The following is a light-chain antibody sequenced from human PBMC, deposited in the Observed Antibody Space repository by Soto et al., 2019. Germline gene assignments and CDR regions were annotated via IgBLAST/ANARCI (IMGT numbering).Light chain of an antibody. J-gene: IGLJ7*01. CDR3: ASWADSLNGHAV. CDR2: NSN. Sequence: QSVLTQPPSASGTPGQRVTISCSGSSSNIGSNTVNWYRQLPGTAPKLLIYNSNLRPSGVPDRFSGSKSGTSASLAISGLQSGDEADYYCASWADSLNGHAVFGGGTQLTVL. V-gene: IGLV1-44*01. CDR1: SSNIGSNT.